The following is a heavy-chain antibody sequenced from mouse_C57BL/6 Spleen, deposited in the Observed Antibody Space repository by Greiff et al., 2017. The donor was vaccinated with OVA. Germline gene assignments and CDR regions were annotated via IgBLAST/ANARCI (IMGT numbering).Heavy chain of an antibody. CDR1: GYTFTSYW. D-gene: IGHD4-1*01. J-gene: IGHJ2*01. Sequence: QVQLQQPGAELVKPGASVKMSCKASGYTFTSYWITWVKQRPGQGLEWIGDIYPGSGSTNYNEKFKSKATLTVDTSSSTAYMQLSSLTSEDSAVDYCARSGGQGGYFDYWGQGTTLTVSS. CDR2: IYPGSGST. V-gene: IGHV1-55*01. CDR3: ARSGGQGGYFDY.